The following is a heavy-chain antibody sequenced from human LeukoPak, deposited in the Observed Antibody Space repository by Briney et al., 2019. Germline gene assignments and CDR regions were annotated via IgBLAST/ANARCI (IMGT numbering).Heavy chain of an antibody. CDR1: GFTFSTYW. Sequence: RPGGSLRLSCSASGFTFSTYWMSWVRQAPGKGLEWVANMRRDGNEIYYLDSVRGRFTISRDNAKNSLYLQMNSLRAEDTAVYYCGRLCWGNQLAGFDSWGQGTLVTVSS. V-gene: IGHV3-7*01. CDR2: MRRDGNEI. D-gene: IGHD3-10*02. CDR3: GRLCWGNQLAGFDS. J-gene: IGHJ4*02.